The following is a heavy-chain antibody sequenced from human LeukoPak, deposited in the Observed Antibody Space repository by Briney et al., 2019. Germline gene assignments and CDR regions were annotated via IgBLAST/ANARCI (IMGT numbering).Heavy chain of an antibody. CDR3: ARNMVRGAIGWHDAFDI. CDR2: ISYDGSNK. Sequence: GGSLRLSCAASGFTFSSYAMHWVRQAPGRGLEWVAVISYDGSNKYYADSVKGRFTISRDNSKNTLYLQMNSLRAEDTAVYYCARNMVRGAIGWHDAFDIWGQGTMVTVSS. J-gene: IGHJ3*02. CDR1: GFTFSSYA. V-gene: IGHV3-30-3*01. D-gene: IGHD3-10*01.